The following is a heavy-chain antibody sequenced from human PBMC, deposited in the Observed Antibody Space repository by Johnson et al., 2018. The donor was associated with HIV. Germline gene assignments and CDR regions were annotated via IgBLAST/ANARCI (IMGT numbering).Heavy chain of an antibody. V-gene: IGHV3-7*05. Sequence: EVQLVESGGGLVQPGGSLRLSCAASGFTFSSYWMSWVRQAPGKGLEWVANIKQDGSEKYYVDSVKGRFTISRDNAKNSLYLQMNSLRAEDTAVYYCARGVHSVWAAFDIWGQGTMVTVSS. CDR1: GFTFSSYW. J-gene: IGHJ3*02. CDR2: IKQDGSEK. CDR3: ARGVHSVWAAFDI. D-gene: IGHD2-21*01.